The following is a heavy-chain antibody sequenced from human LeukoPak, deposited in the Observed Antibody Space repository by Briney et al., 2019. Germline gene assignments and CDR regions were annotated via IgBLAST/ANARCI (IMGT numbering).Heavy chain of an antibody. Sequence: GASVKVSLMSSGYTFTSYYMHWVRQAPGQGLEWMGIINPSGGSTSYAQRFQGRVTMTRDTSTSTVYMELSSLRSEDTAVYYCARAGALANFDYWGQGTLVTVSS. V-gene: IGHV1-46*01. J-gene: IGHJ4*02. D-gene: IGHD3-10*01. CDR3: ARAGALANFDY. CDR1: GYTFTSYY. CDR2: INPSGGST.